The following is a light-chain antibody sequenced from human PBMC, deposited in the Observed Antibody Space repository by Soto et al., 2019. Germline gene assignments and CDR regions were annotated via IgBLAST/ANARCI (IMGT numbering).Light chain of an antibody. CDR3: QQYDTWHVWT. V-gene: IGKV3-15*01. CDR2: GAS. CDR1: QSVSSN. Sequence: IVLTQSPATLSVSPGEKATLSCRASQSVSSNLAWYQQKPGQAPRLLMYGASTRATAIPARFSGSGSGTEFTLNITSLQAEDIAVYYCQQYDTWHVWTVDQGTKVEI. J-gene: IGKJ1*01.